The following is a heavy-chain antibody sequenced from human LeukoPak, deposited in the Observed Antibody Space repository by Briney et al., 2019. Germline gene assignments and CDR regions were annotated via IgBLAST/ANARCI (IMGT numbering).Heavy chain of an antibody. CDR1: GYTFTGYY. CDR3: VRVTADYDIAIDY. CDR2: INPNSGGT. Sequence: ASVKVSCKASGYTFTGYYMHWVRQAPGQGLEWMGWINPNSGGTNYAQKFQGRVTMTRDTSISAAYMELSRLRSDDTAVYYCVRVTADYDIAIDYWGQGTLVTVSS. J-gene: IGHJ4*02. V-gene: IGHV1-2*02. D-gene: IGHD3-9*01.